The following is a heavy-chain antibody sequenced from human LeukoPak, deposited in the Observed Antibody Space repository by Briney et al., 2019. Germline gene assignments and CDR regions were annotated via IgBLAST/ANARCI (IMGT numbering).Heavy chain of an antibody. Sequence: PSETLSLTCTVSGGSISSSSYYLGWIRQPPGKGLEWIGSIYYSGSTYYNPSLKSRVTISVDTSKNQFSLKLSSVTAADTAVYYCARFSRGPYAPLRYYFDYWGQGTLVTVSS. V-gene: IGHV4-39*01. D-gene: IGHD1-26*01. CDR1: GGSISSSSYY. CDR3: ARFSRGPYAPLRYYFDY. CDR2: IYYSGST. J-gene: IGHJ4*02.